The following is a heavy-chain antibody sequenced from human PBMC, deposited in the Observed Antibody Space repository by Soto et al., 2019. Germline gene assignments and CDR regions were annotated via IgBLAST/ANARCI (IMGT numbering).Heavy chain of an antibody. Sequence: QVQLVESGGGVVQPGRSLRLSCAASGFTFSSYGMHWVRKAPGKGLEWVAVISYDGSNKYYADSVKGRFTISRDNSKNTLYLQMNSLRAEDTAVYYCAKDYVRPYGMDVWGQGTTVTVSS. J-gene: IGHJ6*02. CDR1: GFTFSSYG. CDR3: AKDYVRPYGMDV. D-gene: IGHD3-10*02. CDR2: ISYDGSNK. V-gene: IGHV3-30*18.